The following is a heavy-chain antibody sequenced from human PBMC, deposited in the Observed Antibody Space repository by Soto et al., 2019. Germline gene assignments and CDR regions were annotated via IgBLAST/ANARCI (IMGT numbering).Heavy chain of an antibody. V-gene: IGHV2-26*01. CDR1: GFSLSNGKMG. J-gene: IGHJ4*02. Sequence: QVTLKESGPVLVKATETLTLTCTVSGFSLSNGKMGVSWIRQPPGKALEWLAHIFSNDEKSHSTYLKSRLSISKDTSNRQVVLTLTNMDPVDTATYYCALIQTEYGTFFDYWGQGFLVTVSS. CDR3: ALIQTEYGTFFDY. D-gene: IGHD1-26*01. CDR2: IFSNDEK.